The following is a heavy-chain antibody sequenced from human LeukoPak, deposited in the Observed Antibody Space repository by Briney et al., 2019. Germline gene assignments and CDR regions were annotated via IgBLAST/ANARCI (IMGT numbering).Heavy chain of an antibody. D-gene: IGHD3-22*01. J-gene: IGHJ4*02. CDR3: ARQGRLDISGHQAFGY. CDR1: GGSISSSRYY. CDR2: IYYSGST. Sequence: SETLSLTCTVSGGSISSSRYYWGWISQPPGKGLEWIGSIYYSGSTYYNPSLKSRVTISVDTSKNQFSLKLSSVTAADAAVYYCARQGRLDISGHQAFGYWGQGSLVTVSS. V-gene: IGHV4-39*01.